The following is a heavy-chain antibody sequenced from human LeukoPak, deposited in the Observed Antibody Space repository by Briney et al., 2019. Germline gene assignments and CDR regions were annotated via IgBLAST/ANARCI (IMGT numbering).Heavy chain of an antibody. V-gene: IGHV4-4*07. CDR1: GASISSYY. D-gene: IGHD3-10*01. J-gene: IGHJ5*02. CDR3: ARDSGTTGEVKFDP. Sequence: SETLSLTCTVSGASISSYYWTWIRQPAGKGLEWIGRLQTSGRTNYNPSLKSRVTVSVDTSKNQFSLNINSVTAADTAVYYCARDSGTTGEVKFDPWGQGTLVTVSS. CDR2: LQTSGRT.